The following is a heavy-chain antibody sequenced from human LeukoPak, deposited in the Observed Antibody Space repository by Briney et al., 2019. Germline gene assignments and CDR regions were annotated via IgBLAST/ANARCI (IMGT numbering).Heavy chain of an antibody. CDR1: GFTFSSFA. D-gene: IGHD3-22*01. CDR3: ANVLGNYYDNSGFHYPFDN. J-gene: IGHJ4*02. Sequence: GGSLRLSCTASGFTFSSFAMSGVPQAPGKGVEWVSVISGTGGTTYSADSVKGRFTISRDSFKKTLYLQMNSLRDEDTAVYYCANVLGNYYDNSGFHYPFDNWGQGTLVTVSS. V-gene: IGHV3-23*01. CDR2: ISGTGGTT.